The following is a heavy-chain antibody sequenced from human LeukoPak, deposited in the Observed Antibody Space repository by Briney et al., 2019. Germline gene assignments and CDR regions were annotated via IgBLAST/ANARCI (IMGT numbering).Heavy chain of an antibody. V-gene: IGHV1-69*06. CDR2: IIPIFGTA. J-gene: IGHJ4*02. D-gene: IGHD6-13*01. CDR3: AREGDSSSWYYFDY. CDR1: GGTFISYA. Sequence: ASVKVSCKASGGTFISYAISWVRQAPGQGLEWMGGIIPIFGTANYAQKFQGRVTITADKSTSTAYMELSSLRSEDTAVYYCAREGDSSSWYYFDYWGQGTLVTVSS.